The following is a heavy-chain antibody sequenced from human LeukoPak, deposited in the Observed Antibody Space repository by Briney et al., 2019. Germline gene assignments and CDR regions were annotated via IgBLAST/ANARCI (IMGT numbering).Heavy chain of an antibody. CDR3: ARATPAGYCSGGSCQFDY. CDR1: GGSISSYY. V-gene: IGHV4-4*07. CDR2: IYTSGST. D-gene: IGHD2-15*01. Sequence: SETLSLTCTVSGGSISSYYWSWIRQPAGKGLEWIGRIYTSGSTNYNPSLKSRVTMSVDTSKNQLSLKLSSVTAADTAVYYCARATPAGYCSGGSCQFDYWGQGTLVTVSS. J-gene: IGHJ4*02.